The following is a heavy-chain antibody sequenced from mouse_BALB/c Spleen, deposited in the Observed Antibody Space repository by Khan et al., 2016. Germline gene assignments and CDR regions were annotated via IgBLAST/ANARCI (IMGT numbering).Heavy chain of an antibody. CDR3: ASYSNGSSSIY. D-gene: IGHD1-1*01. J-gene: IGHJ2*01. V-gene: IGHV3-1*02. Sequence: EVQLQESGPDLVKPSQSLSFTCTVTGYSITSGYNWHWIRQFPGNKLEWMGYIYYSGDTNYNPSLKRRISITRDTSKNQFFLQLSSVTTEDTATXYCASYSNGSSSIYWGQVTTLTVTS. CDR2: IYYSGDT. CDR1: GYSITSGYN.